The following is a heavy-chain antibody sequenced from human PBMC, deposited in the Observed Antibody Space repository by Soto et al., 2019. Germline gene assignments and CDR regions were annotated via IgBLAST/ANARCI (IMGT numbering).Heavy chain of an antibody. J-gene: IGHJ6*03. CDR2: INHSGST. D-gene: IGHD6-13*01. CDR1: GGSFSGYY. CDR3: ARGGGDSSPYYMDV. Sequence: SETLSLTCAVYGGSFSGYYWSWIRQPPGKGLEWIGEINHSGSTNYNPSLKSRVTISVDTSKNQFSLKLSSVTAADTAVYYCARGGGDSSPYYMDVWGKGTTVTVSS. V-gene: IGHV4-34*01.